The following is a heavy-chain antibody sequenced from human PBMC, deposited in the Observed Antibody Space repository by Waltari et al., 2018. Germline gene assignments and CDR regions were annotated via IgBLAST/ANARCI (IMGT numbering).Heavy chain of an antibody. CDR3: AREISNGDY. CDR1: GFTFSSYG. J-gene: IGHJ4*02. V-gene: IGHV3-33*01. D-gene: IGHD4-4*01. Sequence: QVQLVESGGGVVQPGRSLRLSCAASGFTFSSYGMHWVRQAPGKGLECVAVIWYDGSNKYYADSVKGRFTISRDNSKNTLYLQMNSLRAEDTAVYYCAREISNGDYWGQGTLVTVSS. CDR2: IWYDGSNK.